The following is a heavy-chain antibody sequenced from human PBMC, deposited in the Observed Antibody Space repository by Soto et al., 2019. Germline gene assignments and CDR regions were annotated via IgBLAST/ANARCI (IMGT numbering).Heavy chain of an antibody. J-gene: IGHJ4*02. V-gene: IGHV1-69*01. D-gene: IGHD3-10*02. Sequence: QVQLVQSGGEVKKPGSSMKVSCKASGGSFTGHSFAWVRQAPGQGPEWMGGITPMFGAATYAQKFQDRVTITANESTSSVFLELNSLNSEDTAVYYFARFRDPRSRPSVTLVRGLFNGYFDYWGQGTLVIVSS. CDR3: ARFRDPRSRPSVTLVRGLFNGYFDY. CDR1: GGSFTGHS. CDR2: ITPMFGAA.